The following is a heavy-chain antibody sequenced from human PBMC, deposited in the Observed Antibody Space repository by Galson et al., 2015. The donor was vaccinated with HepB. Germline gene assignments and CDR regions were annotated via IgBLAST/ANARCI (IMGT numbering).Heavy chain of an antibody. CDR1: GGSMSQYY. V-gene: IGHV4-4*07. CDR2: IYSSGKA. J-gene: IGHJ4*02. Sequence: ETLSLTCTVSGGSMSQYYWSWIRQPAGKGPEWIGRIYSSGKANYSPSLQSRVTVSLETSKNQFSLKLNSVTAADTAMYYCARAPSKVYFDLWSQGTPVTVAS. D-gene: IGHD4-11*01. CDR3: ARAPSKVYFDL.